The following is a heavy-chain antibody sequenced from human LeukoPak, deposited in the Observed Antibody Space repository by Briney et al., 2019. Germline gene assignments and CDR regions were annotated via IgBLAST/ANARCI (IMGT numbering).Heavy chain of an antibody. J-gene: IGHJ4*02. Sequence: GASVKVSCKASGYTFNNYAISWVRQAPGQGLEWMGWISVYNGNTNDAQKFQGRVTVTTDTSTNTAYMELRSLRSDDTAVYYCARDPGIAAAGALIWDYWGQGTLVTVSS. CDR2: ISVYNGNT. CDR1: GYTFNNYA. CDR3: ARDPGIAAAGALIWDY. V-gene: IGHV1-18*01. D-gene: IGHD6-13*01.